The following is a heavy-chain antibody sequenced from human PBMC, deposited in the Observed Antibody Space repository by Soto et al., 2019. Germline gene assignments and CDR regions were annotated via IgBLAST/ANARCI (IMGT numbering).Heavy chain of an antibody. J-gene: IGHJ4*02. V-gene: IGHV3-33*01. Sequence: QVQLVESGGGVVQPGRSLRLSCAASGFTFSSYGMHWVRQAPGKGLEWVAVIWYDGSNKYYADSVKGRFTISRENSKNTLYLQMNSLRAEDTAVYYCAREIPGNYFDYWGQGTLVTVSS. D-gene: IGHD3-10*01. CDR2: IWYDGSNK. CDR1: GFTFSSYG. CDR3: AREIPGNYFDY.